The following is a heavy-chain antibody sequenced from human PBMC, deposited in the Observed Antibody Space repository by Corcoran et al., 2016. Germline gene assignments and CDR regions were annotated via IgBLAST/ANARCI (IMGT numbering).Heavy chain of an antibody. J-gene: IGHJ4*02. V-gene: IGHV3-53*01. Sequence: EVQLVESGGGLIQPGGSLRLSCAASGFTVSSNYMSWVRQAPGKGLEWVSVIYSGGSTYYADSVKGRFTISRDNSKNTLYLQMNSLRAEETALYYWARGMSGSCYAGGDYFDYWGQGTLVTVSS. CDR3: ARGMSGSCYAGGDYFDY. D-gene: IGHD1-26*01. CDR2: IYSGGST. CDR1: GFTVSSNY.